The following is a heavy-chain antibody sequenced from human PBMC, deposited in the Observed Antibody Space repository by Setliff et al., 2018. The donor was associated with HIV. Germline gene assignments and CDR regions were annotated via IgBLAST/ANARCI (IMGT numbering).Heavy chain of an antibody. CDR3: AGFSYNFWVYRFDH. V-gene: IGHV4-31*03. Sequence: KLPETLSLTCSVSGGSTTSGGYYWSWIRQHPGKGLEYIGYIYYSGSTYYNPSLKSRVTMSIDTSTQQFFLNVTSVTAADTAVYYCAGFSYNFWVYRFDHWGQGALVTVSS. CDR1: GGSTTSGGYY. J-gene: IGHJ4*02. CDR2: IYYSGST. D-gene: IGHD3-3*01.